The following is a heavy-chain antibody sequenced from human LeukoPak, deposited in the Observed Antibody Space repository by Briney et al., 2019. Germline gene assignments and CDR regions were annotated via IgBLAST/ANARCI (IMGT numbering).Heavy chain of an antibody. D-gene: IGHD5-12*01. J-gene: IGHJ6*03. CDR3: ARDPGGEWLRGNYYFYMDV. V-gene: IGHV3-21*01. Sequence: GGSLTLSCAASGFSFSSFSMNWVRQAPGKGLEWVSYISGGSSFTYYADSVKGRFTISRDNAKNSLYLHMNTVRAEDTAVYYCARDPGGEWLRGNYYFYMDVWGKGATVTVPS. CDR1: GFSFSSFS. CDR2: ISGGSSFT.